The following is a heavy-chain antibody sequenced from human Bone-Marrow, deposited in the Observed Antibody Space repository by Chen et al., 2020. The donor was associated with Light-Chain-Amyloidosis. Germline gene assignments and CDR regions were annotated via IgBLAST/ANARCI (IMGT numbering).Heavy chain of an antibody. V-gene: IGHV1-18*01. D-gene: IGHD1-7*01. Sequence: QVQLVQSGAEVKKPGASVQVSCKASGYTLSSSGISWVRQAPGQGLEWMGWINAKDGHTNYEQKFQGRVTVTRDTSTGTAYMELRSLRPDDTAVYYCARDWNFIFDYWGQGTLVTVSS. CDR3: ARDWNFIFDY. CDR2: INAKDGHT. CDR1: GYTLSSSG. J-gene: IGHJ4*02.